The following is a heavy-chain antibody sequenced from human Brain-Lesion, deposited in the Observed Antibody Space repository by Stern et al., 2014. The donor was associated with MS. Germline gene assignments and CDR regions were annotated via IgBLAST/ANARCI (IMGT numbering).Heavy chain of an antibody. CDR3: ARQRLYYYGSGTEGGLNV. V-gene: IGHV2-70*04. CDR1: GVSLTSSGVR. CDR2: IVLDDDK. D-gene: IGHD3-10*01. Sequence: ESGPALVKPTQTLTLTCTLSGVSLTSSGVRVSWIRQPPGKALEWLARIVLDDDKFYSTSLKTGLTISKDTSKNQVVLTMTNMDPADTATYYCARQRLYYYGSGTEGGLNVWGQGTTVTVSS. J-gene: IGHJ6*02.